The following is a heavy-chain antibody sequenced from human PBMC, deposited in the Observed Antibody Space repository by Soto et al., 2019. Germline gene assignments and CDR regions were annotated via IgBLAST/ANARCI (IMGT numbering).Heavy chain of an antibody. CDR1: GGSISSGGYS. CDR3: ARYSGTYYVY. J-gene: IGHJ4*02. V-gene: IGHV4-30-2*02. CDR2: IYHSGST. Sequence: SETLSLTCAVSGGSISSGGYSWSWIRQPPGKGLEWIGYIYHSGSTSYNPSLKSRVTMSVVTSKNQFSLKLSSMTAADTAVYYCARYSGTYYVYWGPGILVTVSS. D-gene: IGHD1-26*01.